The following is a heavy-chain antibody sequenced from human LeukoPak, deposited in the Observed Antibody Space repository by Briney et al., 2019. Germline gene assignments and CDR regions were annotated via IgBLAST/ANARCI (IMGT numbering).Heavy chain of an antibody. J-gene: IGHJ4*02. V-gene: IGHV1-2*02. Sequence: ASVKVSYKASGYPFTGYYMHWVRQAPGQGLEWMGWINPNSGGTNYAQKFQGRVTMTRDTSISTAYMELSRLRSDDTAVYYCARQHLYYYDSSGYYPDYWGQGTLVTVSS. CDR3: ARQHLYYYDSSGYYPDY. CDR2: INPNSGGT. D-gene: IGHD3-22*01. CDR1: GYPFTGYY.